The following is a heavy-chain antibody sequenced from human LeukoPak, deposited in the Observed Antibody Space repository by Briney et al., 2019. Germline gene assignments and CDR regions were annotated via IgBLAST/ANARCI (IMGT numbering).Heavy chain of an antibody. CDR1: GGSISSYY. J-gene: IGHJ6*02. Sequence: TSETLSLTCTVSGGSISSYYWSWIRQPPGKGLEWIGYIYYSGSTNYNPSLKSRVTISVDTSKNQFSLKLSSVTAADTAVYYCARQPFLTGWCMDVWGQGTTVTVSS. CDR2: IYYSGST. D-gene: IGHD3-9*01. V-gene: IGHV4-59*08. CDR3: ARQPFLTGWCMDV.